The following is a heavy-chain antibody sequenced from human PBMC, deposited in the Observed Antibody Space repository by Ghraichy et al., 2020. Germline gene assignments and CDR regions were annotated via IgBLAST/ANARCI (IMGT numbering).Heavy chain of an antibody. Sequence: SETLSLTCFVSGGSINSYFWSWIRQSPGKGLEWIGYIHYNGGTNYNPSLKNRVTISIDTSETQFSLKLSSVTAADAAVYYCARERTIKGIDVWGLGTTVTVSS. CDR3: ARERTIKGIDV. V-gene: IGHV4-59*12. CDR2: IHYNGGT. D-gene: IGHD2/OR15-2a*01. J-gene: IGHJ6*02. CDR1: GGSINSYF.